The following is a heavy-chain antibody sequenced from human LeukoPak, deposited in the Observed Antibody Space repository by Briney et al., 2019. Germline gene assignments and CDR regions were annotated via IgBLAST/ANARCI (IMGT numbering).Heavy chain of an antibody. D-gene: IGHD6-13*01. CDR3: ATIKTLAAAGKTSYYYYYMDV. J-gene: IGHJ6*03. V-gene: IGHV3-30-3*01. Sequence: PGGSLRLSCAASGFTFSTYSMSWVRQAPGKGLEWVAAISYDGSNKYHADSVKGRFTISRDNSKNTLYLQMNSLRAEDTAVYYCATIKTLAAAGKTSYYYYYMDVWGKGTTVTVSS. CDR2: ISYDGSNK. CDR1: GFTFSTYS.